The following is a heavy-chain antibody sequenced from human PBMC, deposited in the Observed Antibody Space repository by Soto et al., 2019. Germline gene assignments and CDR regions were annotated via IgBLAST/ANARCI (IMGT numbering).Heavy chain of an antibody. CDR1: GFSLTTSGVG. D-gene: IGHD3-3*01. CDR2: IYWDDDK. Sequence: QITLNESGPTQVNPRQTLTLTCTFSGFSLTTSGVGVGWIRQSPGKAPEWLALIYWDDDKRYSPSLKSRHTITKDTSKNQVVLTMADLVPADTATYYCAHRVLRTVFGLVTTTAIYFDFWGQGTPVAVSS. CDR3: AHRVLRTVFGLVTTTAIYFDF. J-gene: IGHJ4*02. V-gene: IGHV2-5*02.